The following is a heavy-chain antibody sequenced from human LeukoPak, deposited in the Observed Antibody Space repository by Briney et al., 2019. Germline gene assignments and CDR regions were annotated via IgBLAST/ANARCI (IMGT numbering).Heavy chain of an antibody. D-gene: IGHD4-23*01. CDR2: INPNSGGT. Sequence: GASVKVSCKASGYTFTGQYIHWVRQAPGQGLEWMGWINPNSGGTNYAQKFQGRVTMTRDTSITTTYMELSRLRSDDTAVYYCASVVTTTWNSYTGWFDPWGQGTLVTVSS. V-gene: IGHV1-2*02. CDR1: GYTFTGQY. CDR3: ASVVTTTWNSYTGWFDP. J-gene: IGHJ5*02.